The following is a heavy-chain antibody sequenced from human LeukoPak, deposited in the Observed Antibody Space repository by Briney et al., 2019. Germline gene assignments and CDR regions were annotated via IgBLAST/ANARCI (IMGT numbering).Heavy chain of an antibody. CDR2: IIPIFGTA. Sequence: ASVKVSCKASGGTFSSYAISWVRQAPGQGLEWMGGIIPIFGTANYAQKFQGRVTITADESTSTAYMELSSLRSEDTAVYYCARGTGRYGDLPDYFDYWGQGTLVTVSS. D-gene: IGHD4-17*01. V-gene: IGHV1-69*01. CDR1: GGTFSSYA. J-gene: IGHJ4*02. CDR3: ARGTGRYGDLPDYFDY.